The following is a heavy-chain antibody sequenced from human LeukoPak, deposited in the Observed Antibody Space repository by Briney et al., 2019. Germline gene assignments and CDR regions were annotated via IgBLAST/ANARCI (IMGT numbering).Heavy chain of an antibody. CDR1: GGSISSYY. J-gene: IGHJ4*02. Sequence: PSETLSLTCTVSGGSISSYYWSWIRQPPWKGLEWIGYIYYSGSTNYNPSLKSRVTISVGTSKNQFSLKLSSVTAADTAVYYCARAVAGHYFDYWGQGTLVTVSS. V-gene: IGHV4-59*01. CDR3: ARAVAGHYFDY. D-gene: IGHD6-19*01. CDR2: IYYSGST.